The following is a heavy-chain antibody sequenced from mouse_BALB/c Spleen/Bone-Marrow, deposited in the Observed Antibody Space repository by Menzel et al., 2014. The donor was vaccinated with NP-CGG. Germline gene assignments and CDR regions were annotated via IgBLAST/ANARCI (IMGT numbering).Heavy chain of an antibody. J-gene: IGHJ3*01. V-gene: IGHV14-3*02. CDR1: GLNFKDTY. CDR3: ARYYYGSSLFAY. Sequence: EVQVVESGAELVKPGAPVKLSCTASGLNFKDTYMNWGRQRPKKALGGIGRIDPANGNTKYDPKFQDKATITADTSSNTAYLQLSSLTSEDTAVYYCARYYYGSSLFAYWGQGTLVTVSA. CDR2: IDPANGNT. D-gene: IGHD1-1*01.